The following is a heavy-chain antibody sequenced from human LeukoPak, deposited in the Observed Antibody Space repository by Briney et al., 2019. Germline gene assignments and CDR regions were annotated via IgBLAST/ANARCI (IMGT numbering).Heavy chain of an antibody. CDR2: IYYSGSI. J-gene: IGHJ4*02. Sequence: KPSETLSLTCTVAGDFLSSGSYYWGWIRQSPGKGLAWIGRIYYSGSIFSNASFETPLTLSAETANNQFYLKLSSLTAADTAVYYCARLCQVTSCAKFDYWGQRIQVTVSS. D-gene: IGHD2-21*02. CDR1: GDFLSSGSYY. CDR3: ARLCQVTSCAKFDY. V-gene: IGHV4-39*01.